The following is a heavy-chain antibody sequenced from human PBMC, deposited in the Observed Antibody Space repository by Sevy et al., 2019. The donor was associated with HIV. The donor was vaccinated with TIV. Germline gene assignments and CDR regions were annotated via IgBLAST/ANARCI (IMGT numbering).Heavy chain of an antibody. Sequence: ASVKVSCKASGYTFTSYAMNWVRQAPGQGLEWMGWINTNTGNPTCAQGFTGRFVFSLDTSVSTAYLQISSLKAEDTAVYHCAISTIFGVVSGAFDIWGQGTMVTVSS. J-gene: IGHJ3*02. D-gene: IGHD3-3*01. CDR3: AISTIFGVVSGAFDI. CDR1: GYTFTSYA. CDR2: INTNTGNP. V-gene: IGHV7-4-1*02.